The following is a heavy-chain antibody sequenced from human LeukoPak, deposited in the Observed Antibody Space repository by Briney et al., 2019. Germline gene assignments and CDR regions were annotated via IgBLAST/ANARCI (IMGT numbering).Heavy chain of an antibody. CDR1: GFVFSTYD. V-gene: IGHV3-23*01. J-gene: IGHJ3*01. Sequence: PGGSLRLSCAGSGFVFSTYDMGWVRQAPGKGLEWVSSISRAGDRTYYEDSVKGRFTTSRDNSRNTMFLQMNSLRAEDTAVYYCARGESFAFDVWGQGTMVTVSS. CDR3: ARGESFAFDV. CDR2: ISRAGDRT.